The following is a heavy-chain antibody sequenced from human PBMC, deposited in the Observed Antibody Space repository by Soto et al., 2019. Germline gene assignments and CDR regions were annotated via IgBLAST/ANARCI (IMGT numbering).Heavy chain of an antibody. CDR2: IIPILGIA. J-gene: IGHJ3*02. CDR1: GGTFSSYT. CDR3: ARVEDTMVRGVIGNAFDI. D-gene: IGHD3-10*01. V-gene: IGHV1-69*02. Sequence: GASVKVSCKASGGTFSSYTISWVRQAPGQGLEWMGRIIPILGIANYAQKFQGRVTITADKSTSTAYMELSSLRSEDTAVYYCARVEDTMVRGVIGNAFDIWGKGTMVTVSS.